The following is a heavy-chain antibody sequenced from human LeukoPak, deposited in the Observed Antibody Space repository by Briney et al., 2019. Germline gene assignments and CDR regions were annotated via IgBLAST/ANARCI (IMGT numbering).Heavy chain of an antibody. Sequence: PSETLSLTCTVSGGSVTTYYWSWIRQPPGKGLEWIGEIYHSGSTNYNPSLKSRVTISVDKSKNQFSLKLSSVTAADTAVYYCASGYYDSSGNYFDYWGQGTLVTVSS. D-gene: IGHD3-22*01. J-gene: IGHJ4*02. CDR2: IYHSGST. CDR1: GGSVTTYY. CDR3: ASGYYDSSGNYFDY. V-gene: IGHV4-34*01.